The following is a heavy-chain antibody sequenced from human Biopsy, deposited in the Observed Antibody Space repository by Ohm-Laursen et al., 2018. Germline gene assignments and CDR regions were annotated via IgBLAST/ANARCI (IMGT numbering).Heavy chain of an antibody. Sequence: ETLSLTCTVSGDSISSYYWSWIRQPPGKGLEWIGYVYYTGSTDYNPSLQSRVTISVDTSKNQFSLKLSSVTAADTAVYYCARGMRYCTNAVCYKSGSGSYYRYYYGMDVWGQGTTVTVSS. D-gene: IGHD2-8*01. J-gene: IGHJ6*02. V-gene: IGHV4-59*12. CDR3: ARGMRYCTNAVCYKSGSGSYYRYYYGMDV. CDR2: VYYTGST. CDR1: GDSISSYY.